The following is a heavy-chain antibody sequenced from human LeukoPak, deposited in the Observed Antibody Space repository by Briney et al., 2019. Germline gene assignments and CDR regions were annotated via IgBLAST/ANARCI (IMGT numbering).Heavy chain of an antibody. CDR2: INHSGST. V-gene: IGHV4-34*01. J-gene: IGHJ4*02. CDR3: ARDSPYDSSALRYFDY. Sequence: PSETLSLTCAVYGGSFSGYYWSWIRQPPGKGLEWIGEINHSGSTNYNPSLKSRVTISVDTSKNQFSLKLSSVTAADTAVYYCARDSPYDSSALRYFDYWGQGTLVTVSS. D-gene: IGHD3-22*01. CDR1: GGSFSGYY.